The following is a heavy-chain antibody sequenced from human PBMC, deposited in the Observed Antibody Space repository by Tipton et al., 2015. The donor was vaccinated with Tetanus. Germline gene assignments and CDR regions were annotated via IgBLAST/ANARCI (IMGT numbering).Heavy chain of an antibody. CDR1: GGSISSSNW. Sequence: TLSLTCAVSGGSISSSNWWSWVRQPPGKGLEWIGEINHSGSTNYNPSLKSRVTISVDTSKNQFSLKLSSVTAADTAVYYCARDGHTRGMDVWGQGTTVTVSS. J-gene: IGHJ6*02. CDR3: ARDGHTRGMDV. CDR2: INHSGST. V-gene: IGHV4-4*02.